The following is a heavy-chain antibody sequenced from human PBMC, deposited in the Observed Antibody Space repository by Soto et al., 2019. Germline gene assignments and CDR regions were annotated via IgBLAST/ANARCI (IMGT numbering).Heavy chain of an antibody. CDR2: INHSGST. Sequence: SETLSLTCAVYGGSFSGYYWSWIRQPPGKGLEWIGEINHSGSTNYNPSLKSRVTISVDTSKNQFSLKLSSVTAADTAVYYCAREYSSSWYPGGDFDYWGQGTLVTVSS. CDR1: GGSFSGYY. CDR3: AREYSSSWYPGGDFDY. V-gene: IGHV4-34*01. D-gene: IGHD6-13*01. J-gene: IGHJ4*02.